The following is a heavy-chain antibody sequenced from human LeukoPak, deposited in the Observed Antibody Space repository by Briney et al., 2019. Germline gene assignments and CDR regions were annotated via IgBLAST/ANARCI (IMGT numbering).Heavy chain of an antibody. J-gene: IGHJ4*02. D-gene: IGHD3-10*01. Sequence: TLSLTCTVSGGSISSYYWSWIRQPPGKALEWLALIYWDDDKRYSPSLKSRLTITKDTSKNQVVLTMTNMDPVDTATYYCAHRRHYYYGSGQKLRYYFDYWGQGTLVTVSS. CDR2: IYWDDDK. CDR1: GGSISSYYW. V-gene: IGHV2-5*08. CDR3: AHRRHYYYGSGQKLRYYFDY.